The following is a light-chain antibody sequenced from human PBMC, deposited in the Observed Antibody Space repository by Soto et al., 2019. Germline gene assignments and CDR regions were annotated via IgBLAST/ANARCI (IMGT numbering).Light chain of an antibody. CDR1: SSDVGRYDY. CDR2: DVT. J-gene: IGLJ1*01. CDR3: CSYAGSSTFLYV. V-gene: IGLV2-11*01. Sequence: QSVLTQPRSVSASPGQSVTISCTGTSSDVGRYDYVSWYQQHPGKAPKLIVYDVTERPSAVPDRFSGSKSGNTASLTISWLQAEDEADYYCCSYAGSSTFLYVFGTGTKVTVL.